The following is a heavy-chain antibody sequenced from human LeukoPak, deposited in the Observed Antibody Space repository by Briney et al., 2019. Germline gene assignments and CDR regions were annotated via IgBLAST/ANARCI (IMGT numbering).Heavy chain of an antibody. CDR2: IYTDGRT. J-gene: IGHJ4*02. V-gene: IGHV3-66*01. CDR3: ARGQIYGTGSYFFDH. Sequence: GGSLRLSCAASGFTITSNYMSWVRQTPGQGRLEWVSVIYTDGRTFYTGSVTGRFTISRDNSKNTLYLQMNSPRAEDTAVHYCARGQIYGTGSYFFDHWGQGTLVTVSS. CDR1: GFTITSNY. D-gene: IGHD3-10*01.